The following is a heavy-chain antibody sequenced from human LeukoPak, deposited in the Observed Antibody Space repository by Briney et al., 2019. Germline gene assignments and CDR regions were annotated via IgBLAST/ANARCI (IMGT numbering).Heavy chain of an antibody. Sequence: SETLSLTCSVSGDSITYFYWSWIRQAAGKGLEWIGRISSSGSTDYNASLKSRVTMSVDTSKNQLSLKVISVTAADTAVYYCARAGGYGLIDYWGQGTMVTVSS. J-gene: IGHJ4*02. D-gene: IGHD5-18*01. V-gene: IGHV4-4*07. CDR3: ARAGGYGLIDY. CDR2: ISSSGST. CDR1: GDSITYFY.